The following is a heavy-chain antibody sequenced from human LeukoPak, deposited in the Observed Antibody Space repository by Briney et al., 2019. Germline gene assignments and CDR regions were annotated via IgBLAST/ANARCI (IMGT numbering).Heavy chain of an antibody. V-gene: IGHV3-48*01. Sequence: GGSLRLSCAASGFTFSSYDMNWVRQAPGKGLEWVSYISTSGTTIYYADSVRGRFTISRDNAENSLSLQMNSLRAEDTAVYYCARNSIRGNWYDFDYWGQGTLVTISS. CDR2: ISTSGTTI. D-gene: IGHD1-1*01. J-gene: IGHJ4*02. CDR3: ARNSIRGNWYDFDY. CDR1: GFTFSSYD.